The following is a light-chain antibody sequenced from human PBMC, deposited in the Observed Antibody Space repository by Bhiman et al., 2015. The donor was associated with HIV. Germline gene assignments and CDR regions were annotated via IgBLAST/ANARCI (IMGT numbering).Light chain of an antibody. CDR1: KLGDKY. CDR2: QDM. V-gene: IGLV3-1*01. CDR3: QVWDSSSDHPV. J-gene: IGLJ3*02. Sequence: SYELTQPPSVSVSPGQTATITCSGDKLGDKYASWYQQKPGQSPVLVIYQDMKRPSGIPERFSGSNSGNTATLTISRVEAGDEADYYCQVWDSSSDHPVFGGGTKLTVL.